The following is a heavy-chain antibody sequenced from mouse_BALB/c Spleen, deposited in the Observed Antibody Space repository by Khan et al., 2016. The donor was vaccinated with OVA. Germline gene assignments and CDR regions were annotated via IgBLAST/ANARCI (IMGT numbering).Heavy chain of an antibody. J-gene: IGHJ4*01. CDR3: ARNYYPLALDY. D-gene: IGHD1-1*01. CDR1: GFSLTSYG. Sequence: QVQLKESGPGLVAPSQSLSITCTVSGFSLTSYGVHWVRQPPGKGLEWLVVIWSDGVTTYNSALKSRLSISKDNSKSQVYLKMNSLQTDDTAMYYCARNYYPLALDYWGQGTSVTGSS. V-gene: IGHV2-6*02. CDR2: IWSDGVT.